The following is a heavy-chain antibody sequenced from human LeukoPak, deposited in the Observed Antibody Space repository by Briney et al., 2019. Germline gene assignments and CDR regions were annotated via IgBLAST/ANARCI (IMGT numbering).Heavy chain of an antibody. CDR2: INHSGST. CDR3: ARGNIAARPMDY. D-gene: IGHD6-6*01. V-gene: IGHV4-34*01. CDR1: GGSFSGYY. Sequence: SETLSLTCAVYGGSFSGYYWGWIRQPPGKGLEWIGEINHSGSTNYNPSLKSRVTISVDTSKNQFSLKLSSVTAADAAVYYCARGNIAARPMDYWGQGTLVTVSS. J-gene: IGHJ4*02.